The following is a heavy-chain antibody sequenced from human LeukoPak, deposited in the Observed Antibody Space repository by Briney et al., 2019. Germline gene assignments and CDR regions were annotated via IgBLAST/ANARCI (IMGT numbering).Heavy chain of an antibody. CDR2: ISSSSSYI. D-gene: IGHD3-10*01. CDR3: ALYGSGSTDY. J-gene: IGHJ4*02. Sequence: GGSLRLSCAASGFTFSSYSMNWVRQAPGKGLEWVSSISSSSSYIYYADSVKGRFTISRDNAKNSLYLQMNSLRAEDTAVYYCALYGSGSTDYWGQGTLVTVSS. CDR1: GFTFSSYS. V-gene: IGHV3-21*01.